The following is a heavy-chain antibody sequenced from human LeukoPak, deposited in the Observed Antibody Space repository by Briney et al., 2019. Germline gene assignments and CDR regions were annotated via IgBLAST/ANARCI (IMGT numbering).Heavy chain of an antibody. CDR1: GFTFSSYS. CDR3: ARDLYGSGGVSNWFDP. V-gene: IGHV3-21*01. CDR2: ISSSSSYI. J-gene: IGHJ5*02. Sequence: GGSLRLSCAASGFTFSSYSMNWVRQAPGKGLEWVSSISSSSSYIYYADSVKGRFTISRDNAKNSLYLQMNSLRAEDTAVYYCARDLYGSGGVSNWFDPWGQGTLVTVSS. D-gene: IGHD3-10*01.